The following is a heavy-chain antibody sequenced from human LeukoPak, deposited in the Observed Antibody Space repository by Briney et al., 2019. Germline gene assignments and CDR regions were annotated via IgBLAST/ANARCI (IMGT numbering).Heavy chain of an antibody. V-gene: IGHV4-39*07. Sequence: SETLSLTCTVSGGSISSSSYYWGWIRQPPGKGLEWIGSIYYSGSTYYNPSLKSRVTISVDASKNQFSLKLSSVTAADTAVYYCARGLGDYFEAWYAFDIWGQGTMVTVSS. CDR3: ARGLGDYFEAWYAFDI. D-gene: IGHD4-17*01. CDR1: GGSISSSSYY. J-gene: IGHJ3*02. CDR2: IYYSGST.